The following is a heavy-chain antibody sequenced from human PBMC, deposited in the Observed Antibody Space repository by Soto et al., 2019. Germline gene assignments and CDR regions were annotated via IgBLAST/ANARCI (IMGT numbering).Heavy chain of an antibody. CDR3: ARGISGWYRGFDY. CDR2: ISYSGST. V-gene: IGHV4-59*01. J-gene: IGHJ4*02. D-gene: IGHD6-19*01. CDR1: GGSISSYY. Sequence: SETLSLTCTVSGGSISSYYWSWIRQPPGKGLEWIGYISYSGSTNYNPSLKSRVTISVDTSKNQFSLKLNSVTAADTAVYYCARGISGWYRGFDYWXQGILVTVSS.